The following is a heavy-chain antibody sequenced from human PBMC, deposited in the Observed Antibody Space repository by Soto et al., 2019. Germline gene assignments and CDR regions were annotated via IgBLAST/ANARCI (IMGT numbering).Heavy chain of an antibody. J-gene: IGHJ6*02. CDR1: GDSVSSTGAA. V-gene: IGHV6-1*01. Sequence: PLQTLSLTCAISGDSVSSTGAAWNWIRQSPSRGLEWLGRTYYRSKWYNDYAASVQSRITINPDTSRNQFSLQLNSVTPEDTAVYYCARVGCSGGTCLDGLDVWGQGTTVTVSS. CDR3: ARVGCSGGTCLDGLDV. D-gene: IGHD2-15*01. CDR2: TYYRSKWYN.